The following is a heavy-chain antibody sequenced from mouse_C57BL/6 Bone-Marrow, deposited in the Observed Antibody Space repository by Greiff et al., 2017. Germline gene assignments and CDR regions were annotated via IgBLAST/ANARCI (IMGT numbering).Heavy chain of an antibody. CDR1: GYTFTSYG. Sequence: VQLQQSGAELARPGASVKLSCKASGYTFTSYGISWVKQRTGQGLEWIGEIYPRCGNTYYNEKFKGKATLTADKSSSTAYMGLRSLTSEDSAVYFCASYGYYGRGHWGQGTTLTVSS. CDR3: ASYGYYGRGH. V-gene: IGHV1-81*01. D-gene: IGHD2-3*01. J-gene: IGHJ2*01. CDR2: IYPRCGNT.